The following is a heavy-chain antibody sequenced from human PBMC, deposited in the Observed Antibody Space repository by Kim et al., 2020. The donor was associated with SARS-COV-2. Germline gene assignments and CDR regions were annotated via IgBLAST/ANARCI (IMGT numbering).Heavy chain of an antibody. V-gene: IGHV3-11*01. CDR2: GSSM. Sequence: GSSMRYADSGNGRLSISRDNAKKSLSLQMNSLTPEDTAVYYCVREPANWGQGTLVTVSS. CDR3: VREPAN. J-gene: IGHJ4*02.